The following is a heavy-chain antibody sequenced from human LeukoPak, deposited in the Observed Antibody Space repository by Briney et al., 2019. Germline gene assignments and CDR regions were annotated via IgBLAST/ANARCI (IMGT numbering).Heavy chain of an antibody. Sequence: PGGSLRLSCAASGFTFSSYGMHWVRQAPGKGLEWVAVISYDGSNKYYADSVKGRFTISRDNSKNTLYLQMNSLRAEDTAVYYCARDGDSYYYYMDVWGKGTTVTVSS. D-gene: IGHD7-27*01. CDR1: GFTFSSYG. CDR2: ISYDGSNK. V-gene: IGHV3-30*03. CDR3: ARDGDSYYYYMDV. J-gene: IGHJ6*03.